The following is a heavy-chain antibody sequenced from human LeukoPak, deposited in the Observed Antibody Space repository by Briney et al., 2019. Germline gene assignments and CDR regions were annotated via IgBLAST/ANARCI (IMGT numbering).Heavy chain of an antibody. J-gene: IGHJ6*02. CDR3: ARGHSSGWIINYYDGMDV. D-gene: IGHD6-19*01. V-gene: IGHV1-8*01. Sequence: ASVKVSCKASGYTFTSYDINWVRQAPGQGLEWMGWMNPNSGNTGYAQKFQGRVTMTRNTSISTAYMELSSLRSEDTAVYYCARGHSSGWIINYYDGMDVWGQGTTVTVSS. CDR2: MNPNSGNT. CDR1: GYTFTSYD.